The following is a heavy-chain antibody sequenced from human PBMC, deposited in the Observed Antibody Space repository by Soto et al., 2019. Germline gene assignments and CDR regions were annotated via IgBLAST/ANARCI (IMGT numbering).Heavy chain of an antibody. CDR3: ARDHEDIVVVVAAGDY. Sequence: ASVKVSCKASGYTFTSYGISWVRQAPGQGLEWMGWISAYNGNTNYAQKLQGRVTMTTDTSTSTAYMELRSLRSDDTAVYYCARDHEDIVVVVAAGDYWGQGTLVTVSS. CDR2: ISAYNGNT. D-gene: IGHD2-15*01. CDR1: GYTFTSYG. J-gene: IGHJ4*02. V-gene: IGHV1-18*01.